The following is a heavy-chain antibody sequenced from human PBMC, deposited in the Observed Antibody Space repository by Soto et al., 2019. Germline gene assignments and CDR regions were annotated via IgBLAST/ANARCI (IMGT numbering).Heavy chain of an antibody. Sequence: ASVKVSCKASGYNFASHYMHWVRQAPGQRLESMGIIYPTSGRTVYAQKFQGRVTMTRDTSTRSFYMELSSLRSDDTAVYYCARIAYSHVRTKFHYYGLDAWPQRPSLTVS. J-gene: IGHJ6*02. CDR3: ARIAYSHVRTKFHYYGLDA. CDR2: IYPTSGRT. CDR1: GYNFASHY. D-gene: IGHD2-15*01. V-gene: IGHV1-46*01.